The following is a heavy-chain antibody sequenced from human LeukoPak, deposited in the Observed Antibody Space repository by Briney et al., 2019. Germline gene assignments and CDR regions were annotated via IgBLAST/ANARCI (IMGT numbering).Heavy chain of an antibody. J-gene: IGHJ4*02. CDR2: IKQDGNEK. D-gene: IGHD1-1*01. Sequence: PGGSLRLSCAASGFTFSSYWMSWVRQAPGKGLEWVANIKQDGNEKYYVDSVKGRFTISRDNAKNSLYLQMNSLRAEDTAVYYCARAWIQPSFDYWGQGTLVTVSS. V-gene: IGHV3-7*01. CDR3: ARAWIQPSFDY. CDR1: GFTFSSYW.